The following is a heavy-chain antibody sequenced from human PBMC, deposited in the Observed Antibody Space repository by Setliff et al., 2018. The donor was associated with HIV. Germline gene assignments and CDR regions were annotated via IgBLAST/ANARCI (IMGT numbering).Heavy chain of an antibody. Sequence: GGSLRLSCAASGFTFRRHTIIWVRQAPGKGLEWVSTIDDNGDYIEYAPSVKGRFIISRDNVKSLVYLQMNSLRADDTAVYYCARSGWFYYDSSGSYYDGGHWFAPWGQGTLVTVSS. CDR2: IDDNGDYI. J-gene: IGHJ5*01. CDR1: GFTFRRHT. D-gene: IGHD3-22*01. CDR3: ARSGWFYYDSSGSYYDGGHWFAP. V-gene: IGHV3-21*06.